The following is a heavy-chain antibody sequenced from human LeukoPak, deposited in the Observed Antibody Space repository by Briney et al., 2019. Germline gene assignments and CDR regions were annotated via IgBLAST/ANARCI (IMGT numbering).Heavy chain of an antibody. CDR1: GFTVSSYA. CDR2: ISGSGGST. CDR3: ARNYYYDSSGYSPFDY. D-gene: IGHD3-22*01. J-gene: IGHJ4*02. Sequence: GGSLRLSCAASGFTVSSYAMGWVRQAPGGGRGWVSAISGSGGSTSYADPVKGRFTISRDNSKNTLYLQMNSLRAEDTAVYYCARNYYYDSSGYSPFDYWGQGTLVTVSS. V-gene: IGHV3-23*01.